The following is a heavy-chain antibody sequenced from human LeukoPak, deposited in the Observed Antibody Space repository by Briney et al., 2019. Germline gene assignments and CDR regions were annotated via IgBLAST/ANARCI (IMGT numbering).Heavy chain of an antibody. CDR1: GGSLSGQY. J-gene: IGHJ4*02. V-gene: IGHV4-59*10. CDR3: ARLRYDYGDYGRNTRRSGEKPVGSDY. Sequence: SETLSLTCAVYGGSLSGQYWSCIRQPAGEEKAWIGRIDTRGNTDNKPSLKTRVTISVDTSKNQFSLKLSSVTAADTAVYYCARLRYDYGDYGRNTRRSGEKPVGSDYWGQGTLVTVSS. CDR2: IDTRGNT. D-gene: IGHD4-17*01.